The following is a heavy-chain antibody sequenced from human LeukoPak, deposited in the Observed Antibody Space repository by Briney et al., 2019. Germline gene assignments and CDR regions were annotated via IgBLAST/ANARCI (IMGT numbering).Heavy chain of an antibody. CDR1: GFTFGDYA. J-gene: IGHJ4*02. V-gene: IGHV3-49*04. Sequence: GGSLRLSCTASGFTFGDYAMSWVRQAPGKGLEWVGFIRSKAYGGTTEYAASVKGRFTISRDDSKSIAYLQMNSLKTEDTAVYYCTRGWGSFDYWGQGTLVTVSS. CDR2: IRSKAYGGTT. CDR3: TRGWGSFDY. D-gene: IGHD3-10*01.